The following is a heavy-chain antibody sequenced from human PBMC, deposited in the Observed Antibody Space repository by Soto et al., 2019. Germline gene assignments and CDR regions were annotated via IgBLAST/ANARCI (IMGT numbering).Heavy chain of an antibody. CDR1: GFTFSSYG. Sequence: PGGSLRLSCAASGFTFSSYGMHWVRQAPGKGLEWVAVIWYDGSNKYYADSVKGRFTISRDNSKNTLYLQMNSLRAEDTAVYYCARMDTAMVTGYYFDYWGQGTLVTVS. D-gene: IGHD5-18*01. CDR2: IWYDGSNK. CDR3: ARMDTAMVTGYYFDY. J-gene: IGHJ4*02. V-gene: IGHV3-33*08.